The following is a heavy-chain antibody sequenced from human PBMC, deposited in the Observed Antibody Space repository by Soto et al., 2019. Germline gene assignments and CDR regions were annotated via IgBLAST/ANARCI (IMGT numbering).Heavy chain of an antibody. D-gene: IGHD6-13*01. V-gene: IGHV1-69*01. Sequence: QVQLVQSGAEVKKPGSSVKVSCKASGGTFSSYAISWVRQAPGQGLEWMGGIIPIFGTANYAQKFQGRVTITADECTSTAYMELSILRSEDTAVYYCARDRIAAAGRGWFDPWGQGTLVTVSS. CDR2: IIPIFGTA. J-gene: IGHJ5*02. CDR3: ARDRIAAAGRGWFDP. CDR1: GGTFSSYA.